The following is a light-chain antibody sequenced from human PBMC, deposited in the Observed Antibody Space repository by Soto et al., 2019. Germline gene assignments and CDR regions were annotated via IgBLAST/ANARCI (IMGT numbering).Light chain of an antibody. CDR2: RAS. CDR3: QQYESYPLT. J-gene: IGKJ4*01. V-gene: IGKV1-5*03. Sequence: EIQMTQSPSTLSASVGDRVTITCRASQSIHTWLAWYQQKPGKAPKLLIYRASSLESGVPSRFSGSGSGTELTLTISSLQPDDFATYYCQQYESYPLTFGGGTKVEI. CDR1: QSIHTW.